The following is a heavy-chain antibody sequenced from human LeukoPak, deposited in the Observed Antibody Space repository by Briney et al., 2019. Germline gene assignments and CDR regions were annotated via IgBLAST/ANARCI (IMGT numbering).Heavy chain of an antibody. CDR3: AAYYYDSSGYCIFDY. Sequence: SETLSLTCTVSGGSISTYYWSWIRQSPGKGLEWIGYVYYSGGANYNPSLKSRVTISVDTSKNQFSLKLNSVTAADTAVYYCAAYYYDSSGYCIFDYWGQGTLVTVSS. J-gene: IGHJ4*02. CDR2: VYYSGGA. D-gene: IGHD3-22*01. V-gene: IGHV4-59*01. CDR1: GGSISTYY.